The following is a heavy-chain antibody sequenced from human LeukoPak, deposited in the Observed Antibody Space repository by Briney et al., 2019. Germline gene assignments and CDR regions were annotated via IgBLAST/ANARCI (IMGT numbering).Heavy chain of an antibody. Sequence: GGSLRLSWAASGFTFSSYAMSWVRQAPGKGLEWVSAISGSGGSTYYADSVKGRFTISRDNSKNTLYLQMNSLRAEDTAVYYCAKKVGDTAGTLTLDYWGQGTLVTVSS. D-gene: IGHD5-18*01. J-gene: IGHJ4*02. CDR2: ISGSGGST. CDR3: AKKVGDTAGTLTLDY. CDR1: GFTFSSYA. V-gene: IGHV3-23*01.